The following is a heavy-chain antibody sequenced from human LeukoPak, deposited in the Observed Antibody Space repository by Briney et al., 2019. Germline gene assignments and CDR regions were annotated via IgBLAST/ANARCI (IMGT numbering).Heavy chain of an antibody. CDR3: VRDYYDRSGYGGGLDP. V-gene: IGHV1-2*02. D-gene: IGHD3-22*01. CDR2: INPNSGDT. J-gene: IGHJ5*02. CDR1: GYTFIDSY. Sequence: ASVKVSCKASGYTFIDSYMHWVRQAPGQGLEWMGWINPNSGDTNFAQKFQGRVTMTRDTSISTAYVDLSRLRYDDTAVYYCVRDYYDRSGYGGGLDPWGQGTLVTVSS.